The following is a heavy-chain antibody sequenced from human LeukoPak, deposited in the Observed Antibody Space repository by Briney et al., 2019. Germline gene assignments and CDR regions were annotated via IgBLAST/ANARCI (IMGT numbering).Heavy chain of an antibody. CDR2: IYYSGST. V-gene: IGHV4-59*08. Sequence: PGGSLRLSCAASGFTFSSYAMSWIRQPPGKGLEWIGYIYYSGSTNYNPSLKSRVTISVDTSKNQFSLKLSSVTAADTAVYYCARIILGGSSGYYPTPPRVFDYWGQGTLVTVSS. CDR1: GFTFSSYA. CDR3: ARIILGGSSGYYPTPPRVFDY. D-gene: IGHD3-22*01. J-gene: IGHJ4*02.